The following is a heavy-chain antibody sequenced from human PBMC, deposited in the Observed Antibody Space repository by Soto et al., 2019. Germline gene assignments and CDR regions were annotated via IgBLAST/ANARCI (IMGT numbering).Heavy chain of an antibody. Sequence: QVQLVQSGAEVKKPGASVKVSCKASGYTFTNYGISWVRQAPGQGLEWMGWISGYNDNTKYAQKLQGRVTMTTDTSTSTAYMELRRLGSDDTAVYYCSRGVGSGSYYNQYNWFDPWGQGTLVTVSS. V-gene: IGHV1-18*01. CDR3: SRGVGSGSYYNQYNWFDP. CDR2: ISGYNDNT. CDR1: GYTFTNYG. D-gene: IGHD3-10*01. J-gene: IGHJ5*02.